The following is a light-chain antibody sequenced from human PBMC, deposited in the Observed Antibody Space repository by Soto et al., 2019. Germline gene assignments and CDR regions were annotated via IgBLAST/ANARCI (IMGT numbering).Light chain of an antibody. J-gene: IGKJ1*01. CDR3: QQYGSTPWT. CDR1: QRVSNNF. V-gene: IGKV3D-20*01. Sequence: VVLTQFPGTLSLSPGETATLSCGASQRVSNNFLGWYQQKPGLPPRLLIYDATSRANGIPERFSGRGSGTHFTLTISRLEPEDFAGYYCQQYGSTPWTFGRGTKVEMK. CDR2: DAT.